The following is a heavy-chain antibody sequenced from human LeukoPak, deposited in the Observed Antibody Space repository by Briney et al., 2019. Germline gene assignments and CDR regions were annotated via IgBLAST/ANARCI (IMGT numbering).Heavy chain of an antibody. CDR2: INHSGST. V-gene: IGHV4-34*01. CDR3: ARGINKRGYSGYDFSWGGRAPYYFDY. D-gene: IGHD5-12*01. Sequence: PSETLSLTCAVYGGSFSGYYWSWIRQPPGKGLEWIGEINHSGSTNYNPSLKSRVTISVDTSKNQFSLKLGSVTAADTAVYYCARGINKRGYSGYDFSWGGRAPYYFDYWGQGTLVTVSS. CDR1: GGSFSGYY. J-gene: IGHJ4*02.